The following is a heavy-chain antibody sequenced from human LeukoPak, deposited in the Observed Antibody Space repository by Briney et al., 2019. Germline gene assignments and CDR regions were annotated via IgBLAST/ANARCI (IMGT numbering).Heavy chain of an antibody. Sequence: ASVKVSCKASGYTFTDYHIHWVRQAPGQGPEWMGWINPKSGGTTYAEDFQGRVIMTRDSSASTAYMELYSLRSDDMAVYYCARGGGFHNSWVDPWGQGALVTVSS. J-gene: IGHJ5*02. CDR3: ARGGGFHNSWVDP. V-gene: IGHV1-2*02. CDR1: GYTFTDYH. D-gene: IGHD3-16*01. CDR2: INPKSGGT.